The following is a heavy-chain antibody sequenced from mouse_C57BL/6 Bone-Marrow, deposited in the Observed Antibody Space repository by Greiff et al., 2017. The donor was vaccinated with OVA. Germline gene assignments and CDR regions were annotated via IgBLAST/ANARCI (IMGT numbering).Heavy chain of an antibody. CDR3: ASSAYYGNYDYYAMDY. CDR1: GFSLTSYC. Sequence: VQRVESGPGLVQPSQSLSITCTVSGFSLTSYCVHWVRQSPGKGLEWLGVIWSGGSTDYNAAFISSLSISKDNSKSQVFFKMNSLQADDTAIYYCASSAYYGNYDYYAMDYWGQGTSVTVSA. D-gene: IGHD2-10*01. V-gene: IGHV2-2*01. CDR2: IWSGGST. J-gene: IGHJ4*01.